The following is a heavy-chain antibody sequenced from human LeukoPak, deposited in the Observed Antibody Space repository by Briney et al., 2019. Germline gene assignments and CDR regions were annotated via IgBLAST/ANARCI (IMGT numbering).Heavy chain of an antibody. Sequence: SETLSLTCAVYGGSFSGYYWSWIRQPPGKGLEWIGEINHSGSANYNPSLKSRVTISVDTSKNQFSLKLSSVTAADTAVYYCARVTVPAAAQYYYYYYYMDVWGKGTTVTISS. CDR1: GGSFSGYY. V-gene: IGHV4-34*01. J-gene: IGHJ6*03. D-gene: IGHD2-2*01. CDR2: INHSGSA. CDR3: ARVTVPAAAQYYYYYYYMDV.